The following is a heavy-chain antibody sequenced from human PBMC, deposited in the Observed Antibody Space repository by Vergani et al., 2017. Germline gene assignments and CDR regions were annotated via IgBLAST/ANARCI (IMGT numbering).Heavy chain of an antibody. D-gene: IGHD2-15*01. J-gene: IGHJ4*02. CDR3: ARSRPYCSSGSCPAI. CDR2: IHTGGST. V-gene: IGHV4-4*09. CDR1: GITFKNAW. Sequence: VQVVESGGGLIKPGGSLRLSCVVSGITFKNAWINWVRQAPGKGPEWIGHIHTGGSTDLNPSFKSRVSISLDTSKSQFSLKLNSVTVADTAVYYCARSRPYCSSGSCPAIWGQGTLVTVSS.